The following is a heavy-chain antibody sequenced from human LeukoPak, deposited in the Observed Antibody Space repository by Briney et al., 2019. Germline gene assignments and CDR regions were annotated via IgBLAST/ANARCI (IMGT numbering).Heavy chain of an antibody. CDR3: ARETYCGGDCYSELWFDP. J-gene: IGHJ5*02. Sequence: SVKVSCKASGGTFSSYAISWVRQAPGQGLEWMGRIIPILGKANYAQKFQGRVTITADKSTSTAYMELSSLRSEDTAVYYCARETYCGGDCYSELWFDPWGQGTLVTVSS. V-gene: IGHV1-69*04. D-gene: IGHD2-21*02. CDR1: GGTFSSYA. CDR2: IIPILGKA.